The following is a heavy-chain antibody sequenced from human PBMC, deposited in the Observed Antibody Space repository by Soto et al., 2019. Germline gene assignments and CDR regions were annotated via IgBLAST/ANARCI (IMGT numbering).Heavy chain of an antibody. V-gene: IGHV3-15*07. D-gene: IGHD3-22*01. CDR1: GFTFSNAW. J-gene: IGHJ4*02. Sequence: PGGSLRLSCAASGFTFSNAWMIWVRQAPGKGLEWVGLIKSQSDGGTTDYAAPVKGRFTISRDDSKNTVSLQMNSLNTGDTAVYFCTTDRFSGYYSWDFWGLGTLVTVSS. CDR2: IKSQSDGGTT. CDR3: TTDRFSGYYSWDF.